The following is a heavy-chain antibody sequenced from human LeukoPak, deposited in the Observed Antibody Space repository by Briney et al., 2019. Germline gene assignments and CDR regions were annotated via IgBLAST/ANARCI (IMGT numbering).Heavy chain of an antibody. J-gene: IGHJ4*02. CDR3: ARGGAYSGYDLKLIFDY. V-gene: IGHV1-8*03. CDR1: GYTFTSYD. CDR2: MNPNSGNT. Sequence: ASVKVSCKASGYTFTSYDINWVRQATGQGLEWMGWMNPNSGNTGYAQKFQGRVTITRNTSISTAYMELSSLRSEDTAVYYCARGGAYSGYDLKLIFDYWGQGTLVTVSS. D-gene: IGHD5-12*01.